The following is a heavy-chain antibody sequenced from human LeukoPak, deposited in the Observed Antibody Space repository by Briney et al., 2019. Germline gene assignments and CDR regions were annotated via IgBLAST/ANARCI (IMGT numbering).Heavy chain of an antibody. CDR2: IYSGGST. D-gene: IGHD3-10*01. J-gene: IGHJ4*02. Sequence: GGSLRLSCAASGFTVSSNYMSWVRQAPGKGLEWVSVIYSGGSTYYADSVKGRFTISRDNSKSTLYLQMNSLRAEDTALYYCARDRSSYGSGTLGYWGQGTLVTVSS. CDR1: GFTVSSNY. CDR3: ARDRSSYGSGTLGY. V-gene: IGHV3-53*01.